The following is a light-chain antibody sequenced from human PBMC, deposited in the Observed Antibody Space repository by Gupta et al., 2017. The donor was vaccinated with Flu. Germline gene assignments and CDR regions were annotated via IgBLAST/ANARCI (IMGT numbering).Light chain of an antibody. J-gene: IGLJ1*01. V-gene: IGLV2-14*01. Sequence: QSALTQPASVSGSPGQSITISVTVTDGDIGSYHHGAWYHQDPDKAPKLIIYEVKNRPSGVSNRYSGSKSGNTASLTISGLQAEDEADYYGCSYAASSLHVFGTGTKVSVL. CDR3: CSYAASSLHV. CDR2: EVK. CDR1: DGDIGSYHH.